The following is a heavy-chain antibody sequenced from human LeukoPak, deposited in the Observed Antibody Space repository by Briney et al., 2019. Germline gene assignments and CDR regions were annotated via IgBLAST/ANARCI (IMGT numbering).Heavy chain of an antibody. V-gene: IGHV3-11*01. CDR2: ISSSGSTV. CDR1: RFTFSGFY. Sequence: PGGSLRLSCAASRFTFSGFYMSWIRLAPGKGLEWVSYISSSGSTVYYADSVEGRFTISRDNAKNSLSLQMNSLRAEDTAVYYCARVAGAMVYRDAFDNWGQGTMVTVSS. D-gene: IGHD5-18*01. CDR3: ARVAGAMVYRDAFDN. J-gene: IGHJ3*02.